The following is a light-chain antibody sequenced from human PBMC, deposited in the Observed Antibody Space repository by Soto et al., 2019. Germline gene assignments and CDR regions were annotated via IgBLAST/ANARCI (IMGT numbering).Light chain of an antibody. V-gene: IGKV3-15*01. Sequence: EIVLTQSPATLSVSPGESATLSCRASQSVSNNIAWYQQKPGQAPRLLIYEASTRATDIPDRFSGVGSGTQFTHTITGLQSEDFAVYHCQQYNNWPPYNFGQGTKLEI. CDR3: QQYNNWPPYN. J-gene: IGKJ2*01. CDR1: QSVSNN. CDR2: EAS.